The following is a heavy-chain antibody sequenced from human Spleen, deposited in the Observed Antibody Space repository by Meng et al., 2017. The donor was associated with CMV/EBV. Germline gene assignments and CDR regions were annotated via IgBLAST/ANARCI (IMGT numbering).Heavy chain of an antibody. D-gene: IGHD3-22*01. V-gene: IGHV4-4*07. CDR1: GGPISSYY. J-gene: IGHJ4*02. CDR3: ARSPYDSSGYYSYGLDY. CDR2: IYTSGST. Sequence: QESGQQLVKPSDTLSLPCTVSGGPISSYYWSWIRQPAGKGLEWIGRIYTSGSTNDNPSLKSRVTMSVDTSKNQFSLKLSSVTAADTAVYYCARSPYDSSGYYSYGLDYWGQGTLVTVSS.